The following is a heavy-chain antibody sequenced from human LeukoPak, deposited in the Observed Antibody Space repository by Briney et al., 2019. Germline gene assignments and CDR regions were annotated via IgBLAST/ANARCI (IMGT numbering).Heavy chain of an antibody. CDR1: GYTFTSYG. J-gene: IGHJ4*02. V-gene: IGHV1-18*01. Sequence: ASVKLSCKASGYTFTSYGFSWVRQPPAQGLEWKGGISVYNGNTNYAQKLQGRVTMTTDTSTSTAYMELRSLRSDDTAVYYCARARYPMRGIEFDYWGQGTLVTVSS. CDR3: ARARYPMRGIEFDY. CDR2: ISVYNGNT. D-gene: IGHD1-1*01.